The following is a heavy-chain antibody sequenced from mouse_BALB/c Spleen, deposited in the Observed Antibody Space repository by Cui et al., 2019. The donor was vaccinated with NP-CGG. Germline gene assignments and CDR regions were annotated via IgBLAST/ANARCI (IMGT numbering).Heavy chain of an antibody. J-gene: IGHJ2*01. D-gene: IGHD1-1*01. CDR3: ARYDYYGRSYFDY. CDR2: IDPNSGGT. V-gene: IGHV1-72*01. CDR1: GYSFTSCL. Sequence: QVQLQQPGAELVTPGASVKLSCKASGYSFTSCLMHWVKQRPGRGLEWIGRIDPNSGGTKYNENFKTKATLTVDKPSSTAYMQLSSLTSEDSAVYYCARYDYYGRSYFDYWGQGTTLTVSS.